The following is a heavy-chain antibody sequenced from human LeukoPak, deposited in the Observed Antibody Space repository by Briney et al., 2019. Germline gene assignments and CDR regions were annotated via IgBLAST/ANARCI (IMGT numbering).Heavy chain of an antibody. CDR2: IGGDGHST. CDR1: GFSFSNYA. CDR3: AKRAGGTPDY. Sequence: GGSLRLSCAASGFSFSNYAMAWVRQAPGKGLEWVSAIGGDGHSTDYADSVKGRFTISRDNSKNTLYLQMNSLRAEDTALYYCAKRAGGTPDYWGLGTLVTVSS. V-gene: IGHV3-23*01. J-gene: IGHJ4*02. D-gene: IGHD1-26*01.